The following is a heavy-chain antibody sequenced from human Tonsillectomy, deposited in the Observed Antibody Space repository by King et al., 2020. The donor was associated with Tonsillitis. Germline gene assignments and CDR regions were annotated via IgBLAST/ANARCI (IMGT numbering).Heavy chain of an antibody. J-gene: IGHJ4*02. CDR1: GGAFSGYY. Sequence: VQLQQWGSGLWKPSETLSLTCAVYGGAFSGYYWYWIRQPPGKGLEWIGEIYHSGSTNYNPSLKSRVTISVETSKNQFSLKLSSVTAADPALYYCARIIQPYYDSSGYLGYWGQGTLVTVSS. D-gene: IGHD3-22*01. V-gene: IGHV4-34*01. CDR3: ARIIQPYYDSSGYLGY. CDR2: IYHSGST.